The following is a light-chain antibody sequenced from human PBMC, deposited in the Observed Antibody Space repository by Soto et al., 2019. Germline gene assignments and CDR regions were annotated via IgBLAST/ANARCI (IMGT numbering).Light chain of an antibody. V-gene: IGKV3D-15*01. Sequence: EIVMTQSPATLSVSPGDGATLSCRASQSVDSNLAWYQQKPGQTPRLLIYGASTRPTGIPARFSGSGSGTEFTLTISSLEPEDFVVYYCQQRSSWPLTFGGGTKVDI. CDR3: QQRSSWPLT. CDR1: QSVDSN. J-gene: IGKJ4*01. CDR2: GAS.